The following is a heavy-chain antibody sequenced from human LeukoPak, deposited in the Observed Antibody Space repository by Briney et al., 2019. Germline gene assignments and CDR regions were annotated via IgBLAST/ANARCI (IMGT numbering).Heavy chain of an antibody. J-gene: IGHJ3*01. CDR2: VKADGNDK. V-gene: IGHV3-7*01. D-gene: IGHD4-23*01. CDR1: GFTFRTCG. CDR3: ARDSTQRRGNEYYDALDF. Sequence: GGSLRLSCAASGFTFRTCGMNWVRQAPGKGLEWVANVKADGNDKNFVDSVKGRFTIFIDRAKKSMYLQMNSLRVEDTAVYYCARDSTQRRGNEYYDALDFWGQGTMVSVSS.